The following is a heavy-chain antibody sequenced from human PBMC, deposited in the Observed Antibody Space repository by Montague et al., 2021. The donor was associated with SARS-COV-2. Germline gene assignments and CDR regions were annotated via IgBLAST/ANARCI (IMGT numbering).Heavy chain of an antibody. CDR1: GFTFSSSA. D-gene: IGHD2-8*01. V-gene: IGHV3-23*01. CDR3: ATTNGIGYPNWFGP. Sequence: SLRLFCAASGFTFSSSAMSWIRQAPGKGLEWVSGITDSGHSTYYADSVKGRFTISRDNSGDTLYLHLHSLRVEDTAIYCCATTNGIGYPNWFGPWGQGTLVTVSS. J-gene: IGHJ5*02. CDR2: ITDSGHST.